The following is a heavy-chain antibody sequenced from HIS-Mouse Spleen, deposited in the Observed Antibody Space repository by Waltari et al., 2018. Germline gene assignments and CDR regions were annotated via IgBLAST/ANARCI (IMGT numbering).Heavy chain of an antibody. V-gene: IGHV3-7*01. CDR2: IKQDGSEK. D-gene: IGHD6-6*01. CDR1: GFTFSSYW. Sequence: EVQLVESGGGLVQPGGSLRLSCAASGFTFSSYWMSWVRQAPGKGLEWVANIKQDGSEKYYVDSVKGRCTISGDNAKNALYLQMNSLRAEDTAVYYCARDRLAARYYYYGMDVWGQGTTVTVSS. CDR3: ARDRLAARYYYYGMDV. J-gene: IGHJ6*02.